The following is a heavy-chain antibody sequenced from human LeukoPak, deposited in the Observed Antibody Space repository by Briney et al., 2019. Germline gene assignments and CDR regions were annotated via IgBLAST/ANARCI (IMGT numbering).Heavy chain of an antibody. CDR3: ARVSQLTGDAFDI. CDR1: GFTFNTYA. CDR2: IYTGGSI. J-gene: IGHJ3*02. V-gene: IGHV3-66*01. Sequence: GGSQRLSCAASGFTFNTYAMSWVRQAPGKGLEWVPVIYTGGSIYYADSVKGRFTISRDNSKNTVYLQMNSLRAEDTAVYYCARVSQLTGDAFDIWGQGTMVTVSS. D-gene: IGHD7-27*01.